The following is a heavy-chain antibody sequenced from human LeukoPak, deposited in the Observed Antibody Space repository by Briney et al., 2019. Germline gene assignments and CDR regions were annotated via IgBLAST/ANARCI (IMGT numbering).Heavy chain of an antibody. J-gene: IGHJ2*01. Sequence: GGSLRLSCAASGFTFSSYGMHWVHQAPGKGLEWVAFIHYDGSNNYYSDSVKGRFTISRDNSKNTLYLQMNSLRAEDTAVYYCAKGSYYDILTGYSSTRYFDLWGRGTLVRVS. CDR1: GFTFSSYG. CDR3: AKGSYYDILTGYSSTRYFDL. CDR2: IHYDGSNN. V-gene: IGHV3-30*02. D-gene: IGHD3-9*01.